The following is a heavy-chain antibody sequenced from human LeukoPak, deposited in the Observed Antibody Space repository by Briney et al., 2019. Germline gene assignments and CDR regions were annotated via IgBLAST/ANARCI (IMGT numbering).Heavy chain of an antibody. Sequence: GGSLRLSCAASGFPFSSYSMSWVRQAPWKGLEFVSSISSSSSFIYYADSVKGRFTISRDNAKKSLSLQMNSLRAEDTAVYYCARGTMFPYYFDYWGQGTLVTVSS. CDR3: ARGTMFPYYFDY. D-gene: IGHD3-10*02. CDR2: ISSSSSFI. V-gene: IGHV3-21*01. CDR1: GFPFSSYS. J-gene: IGHJ4*02.